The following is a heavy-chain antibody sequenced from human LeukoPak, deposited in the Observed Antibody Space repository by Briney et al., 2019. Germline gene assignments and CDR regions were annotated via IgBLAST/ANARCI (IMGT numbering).Heavy chain of an antibody. CDR1: GFTFAIYA. CDR3: ARGVNTFSFTFDY. D-gene: IGHD3-22*01. CDR2: ISGDGVTT. Sequence: PGGSLRLSCAPSGFTFAIYAMSSVRQAPGKGLEWISPISGDGVTTYYADSVKGRFTISRDNHEDSLYLQMNTLRTEDTAFYYCARGVNTFSFTFDYWARGSLVTISS. V-gene: IGHV3-43*02. J-gene: IGHJ4*02.